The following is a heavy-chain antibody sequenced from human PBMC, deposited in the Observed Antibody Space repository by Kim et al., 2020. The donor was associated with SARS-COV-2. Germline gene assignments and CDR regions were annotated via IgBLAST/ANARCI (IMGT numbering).Heavy chain of an antibody. D-gene: IGHD3-3*01. V-gene: IGHV5-51*01. CDR2: IYPGDSDT. Sequence: GESLKISCKGSGYSFTSYWIGWVRQMPGKGLEWMGIIYPGDSDTRYSPSFQGQVTISADKSISTAYLQWSSLKASDTAMYYCARRPSSQYDFWSGYYGMDVWGQGTTVTVSS. CDR1: GYSFTSYW. CDR3: ARRPSSQYDFWSGYYGMDV. J-gene: IGHJ6*02.